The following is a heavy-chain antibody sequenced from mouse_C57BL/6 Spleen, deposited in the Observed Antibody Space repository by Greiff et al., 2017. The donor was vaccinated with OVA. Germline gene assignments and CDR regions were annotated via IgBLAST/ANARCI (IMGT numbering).Heavy chain of an antibody. CDR3: ARGQLRSDYFDY. D-gene: IGHD1-1*01. CDR1: GYTFTSYW. V-gene: IGHV1-59*01. Sequence: QVQLQQPGAELVRPGTSVKLSCKASGYTFTSYWMHWVKQRPGQGLEWIGVIDPSDSYTNYNQKFKGKATLTVDTSSSTAYMQLSSLTSEDSAVYYCARGQLRSDYFDYWGQGTTLTVSS. CDR2: IDPSDSYT. J-gene: IGHJ2*01.